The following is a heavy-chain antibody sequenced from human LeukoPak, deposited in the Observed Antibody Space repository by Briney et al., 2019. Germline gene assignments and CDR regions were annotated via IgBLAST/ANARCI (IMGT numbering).Heavy chain of an antibody. CDR2: INHSGST. Sequence: NPSETLSLTCAVYGGSFSGYYWSWIRQPPGKGLEWIGEINHSGSTNYNPSLKSRVTISVDTSKNQFSLKLSSVTAADTAVYYCALGGNNDYWGQGTLVTVSS. CDR3: ALGGNNDY. CDR1: GGSFSGYY. J-gene: IGHJ4*02. D-gene: IGHD3-16*01. V-gene: IGHV4-34*01.